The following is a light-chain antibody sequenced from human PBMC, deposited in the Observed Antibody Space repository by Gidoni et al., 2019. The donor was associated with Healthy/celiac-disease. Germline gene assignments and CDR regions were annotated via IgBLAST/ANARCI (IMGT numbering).Light chain of an antibody. CDR1: QGISSY. Sequence: AIRMTQSPSSFSASTGDRVTITCRASQGISSYLAWYQQKPGKAPKLLIYAASNLQSGVPSRFSGSGSGTDFTLTISCLQSEDFATYYCQQYYSYPLFTFGPGTKVDIK. CDR3: QQYYSYPLFT. V-gene: IGKV1-8*01. CDR2: AAS. J-gene: IGKJ3*01.